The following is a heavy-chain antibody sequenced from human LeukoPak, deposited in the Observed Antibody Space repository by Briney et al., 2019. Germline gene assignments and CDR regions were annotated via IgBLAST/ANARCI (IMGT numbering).Heavy chain of an antibody. J-gene: IGHJ4*02. D-gene: IGHD6-19*01. CDR2: MSYDGSNK. V-gene: IGHV3-30*03. Sequence: PGGSLRLSCAASGFTFSSYGMHWVRQAPGKGLEWVAVMSYDGSNKYYADSVKGRFTISRDNSKNTLYLQMNSLRAEDTAVYYCARGPTPYSSGWDYWGQGTLVTVSS. CDR3: ARGPTPYSSGWDY. CDR1: GFTFSSYG.